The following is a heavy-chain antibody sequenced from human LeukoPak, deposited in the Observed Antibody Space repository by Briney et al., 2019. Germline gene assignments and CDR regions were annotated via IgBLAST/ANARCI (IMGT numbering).Heavy chain of an antibody. Sequence: ASVKVSCKSSGYTFTSYYMHWVRQAPGQGLEWMGIINPSGGSTSYAQKFQGRVTMTRDTSTSTVYMELSSLRSGDTAVYYCARGATRGYSYGPLDYWGQGTLVTVSS. CDR2: INPSGGST. CDR3: ARGATRGYSYGPLDY. V-gene: IGHV1-46*01. CDR1: GYTFTSYY. J-gene: IGHJ4*02. D-gene: IGHD5-18*01.